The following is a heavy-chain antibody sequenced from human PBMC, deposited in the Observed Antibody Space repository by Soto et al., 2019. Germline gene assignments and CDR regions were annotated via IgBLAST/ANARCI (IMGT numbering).Heavy chain of an antibody. J-gene: IGHJ4*02. CDR3: ARGPGYYFDY. CDR2: ISSNGGST. Sequence: EVQLVESGGGLVQPGGSLRLSCAASGFIFSSYAMHWVRQAPGKGLEYVSAISSNGGSTYYANSVKGRFTISRDNSKNTLYLQIGSLRAEDMAVYYCARGPGYYFDYWGQGTLVTVSS. CDR1: GFIFSSYA. V-gene: IGHV3-64*01.